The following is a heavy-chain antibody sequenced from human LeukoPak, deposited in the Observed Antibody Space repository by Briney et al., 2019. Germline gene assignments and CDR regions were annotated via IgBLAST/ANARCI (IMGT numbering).Heavy chain of an antibody. V-gene: IGHV4-59*01. D-gene: IGHD3-10*01. CDR2: IYYSGST. Sequence: SETLSLTCTVSGGSISSYYWSWIRQPPGKGLEWIGYIYYSGSTNYNPSLKSRVTISVDTSKNQFSLKLSSVTAADTAVYYCASGPSGGFSDYWGQGTLVTVSS. CDR3: ASGPSGGFSDY. CDR1: GGSISSYY. J-gene: IGHJ4*02.